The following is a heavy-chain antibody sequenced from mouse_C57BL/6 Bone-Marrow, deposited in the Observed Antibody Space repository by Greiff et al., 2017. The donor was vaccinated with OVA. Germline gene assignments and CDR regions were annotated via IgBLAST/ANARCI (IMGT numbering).Heavy chain of an antibody. Sequence: QVQLQQPGAELVKPGASVKLSCKASGYTFTSYWMHWVKQRPGRGLEWIGRIDPNSGGTKYNEKFKSKATLTVDKPSSTAYTQLSSLTSEDSAVYYCARQIHYYGSTDYWGQGTTLTVSS. D-gene: IGHD1-1*01. CDR1: GYTFTSYW. CDR2: IDPNSGGT. CDR3: ARQIHYYGSTDY. J-gene: IGHJ2*01. V-gene: IGHV1-72*01.